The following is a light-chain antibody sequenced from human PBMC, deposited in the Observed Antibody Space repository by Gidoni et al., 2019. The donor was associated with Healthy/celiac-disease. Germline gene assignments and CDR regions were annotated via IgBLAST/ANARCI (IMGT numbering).Light chain of an antibody. CDR3: QQWT. V-gene: IGKV3-20*01. CDR2: GAS. Sequence: EIVLTQSPGALSLSPGESAPRSCRASQSVSSRYLAWYQQEPGQAPRLSIYGASNSATGIPDRFSGSGSGTDFTLTISRLKPEDFAVYYCQQWTFGQGTKVEIK. CDR1: QSVSSRY. J-gene: IGKJ1*01.